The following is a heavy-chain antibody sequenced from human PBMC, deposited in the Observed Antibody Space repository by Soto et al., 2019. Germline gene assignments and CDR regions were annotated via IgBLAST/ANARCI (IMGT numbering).Heavy chain of an antibody. Sequence: EVHLLESGGGLVQPGGSLRLSCVASGFTFSSYSMSWVRQAPGKGLEWVSGFRAGGDDGTTYYADSVKGRFTISSDNSKNTLFLQMDSLRAEDTAIYYCAKKVNSGSGCHCFDYFGQGSLVTVCS. CDR3: AKKVNSGSGCHCFDY. CDR2: FRAGGDDGTT. D-gene: IGHD3-10*01. V-gene: IGHV3-23*01. CDR1: GFTFSSYS. J-gene: IGHJ4*02.